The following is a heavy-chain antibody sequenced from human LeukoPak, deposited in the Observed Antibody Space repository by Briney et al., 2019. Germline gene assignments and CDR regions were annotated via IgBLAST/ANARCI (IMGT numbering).Heavy chain of an antibody. CDR1: GFTFSSYG. J-gene: IGHJ4*02. Sequence: GGSLRLSCAASGFTFSSYGMHWVRQAPGKGLEWVAFIRYDGSNKYYADSVKGRFTISRDNSKNTLYLQMNSLRAEDTAVYYCARRDSSGWYGSIDYWGQGTLVTVSS. CDR3: ARRDSSGWYGSIDY. D-gene: IGHD6-19*01. V-gene: IGHV3-30*02. CDR2: IRYDGSNK.